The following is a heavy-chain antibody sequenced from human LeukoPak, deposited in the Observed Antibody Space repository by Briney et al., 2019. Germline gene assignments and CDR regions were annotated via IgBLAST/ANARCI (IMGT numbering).Heavy chain of an antibody. Sequence: GGSLRLSCAASGFSVSSYWMNWVRQAPGKGLVWVSRISSDGRTPSYAASVKGRFIISRDNAKNTVFLQMNSLRDEDTAVYYCGREDRIVLGNDAFDIWGQGTMVTVSS. CDR1: GFSVSSYW. CDR2: ISSDGRTP. V-gene: IGHV3-74*01. D-gene: IGHD2-8*01. CDR3: GREDRIVLGNDAFDI. J-gene: IGHJ3*02.